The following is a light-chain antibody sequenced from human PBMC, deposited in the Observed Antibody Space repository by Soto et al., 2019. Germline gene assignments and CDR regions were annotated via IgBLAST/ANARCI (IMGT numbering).Light chain of an antibody. Sequence: QSALTQPASVSGSPGQSITISCTGTSSDVGSYNLVSWYQQHPGKAPKLMIYEGSKRPSGVSNRFSGSKSGNTASLTISGRKAEDEADYYCCSYAGSSTLGVFGGGTKLTVL. CDR2: EGS. CDR3: CSYAGSSTLGV. CDR1: SSDVGSYNL. V-gene: IGLV2-23*01. J-gene: IGLJ2*01.